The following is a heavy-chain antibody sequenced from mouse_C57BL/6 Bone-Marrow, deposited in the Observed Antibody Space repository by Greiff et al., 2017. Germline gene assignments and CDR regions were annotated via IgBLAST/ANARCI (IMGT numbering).Heavy chain of an antibody. CDR3: AREDTTGASYYAMDY. CDR2: IYPGSGST. Sequence: QVQLQQSGAELVKPGASVKMSCKASGYTFTSYWITWVKQRPGQGLEWIGDIYPGSGSTNYNEKFKSKATLTVDTSSSTAYMQLSSLTSEDSAVYYCAREDTTGASYYAMDYWGQGTSVTVSS. D-gene: IGHD1-1*01. V-gene: IGHV1-55*01. J-gene: IGHJ4*01. CDR1: GYTFTSYW.